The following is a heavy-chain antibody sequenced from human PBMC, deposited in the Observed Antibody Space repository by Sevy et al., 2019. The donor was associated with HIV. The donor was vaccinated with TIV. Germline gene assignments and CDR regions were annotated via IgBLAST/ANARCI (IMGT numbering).Heavy chain of an antibody. CDR2: ISYDGSNK. CDR3: AKDRRNGAGAFYYYYYGMDV. CDR1: GFTFSNYA. Sequence: GGSLRLSCAASGFTFSNYAMHWVRQAPGKGLEWVAVISYDGSNKYYADSVRGRFTISRDNSKNTLYLKMNSLRAEDTAVYYCAKDRRNGAGAFYYYYYGMDVWGQGTTVTVSS. J-gene: IGHJ6*02. V-gene: IGHV3-30-3*01. D-gene: IGHD2-8*01.